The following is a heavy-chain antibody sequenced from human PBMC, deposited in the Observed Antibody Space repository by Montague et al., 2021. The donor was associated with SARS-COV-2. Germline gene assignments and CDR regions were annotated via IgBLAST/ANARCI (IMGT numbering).Heavy chain of an antibody. CDR3: ARHGGNDAFDI. CDR1: GDSIRSYY. D-gene: IGHD4-23*01. Sequence: SETLSLTCTVSGDSIRSYYWSWIRQPPGKGLEWIGYIDNSGSTNHNPSLESRVTMSVDTSKNQFSLKLNSVSAADTAVYYCARHGGNDAFDIWGRGTMVTVSS. J-gene: IGHJ3*02. V-gene: IGHV4-59*01. CDR2: IDNSGST.